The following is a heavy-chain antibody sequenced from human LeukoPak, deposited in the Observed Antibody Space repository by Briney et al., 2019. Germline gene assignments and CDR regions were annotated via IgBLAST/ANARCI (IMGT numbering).Heavy chain of an antibody. CDR2: IGGSGGST. V-gene: IGHV3-23*01. CDR1: GFPFSKNA. Sequence: GGSLRLSCAASGFPFSKNAMSWVRQAPGKGLEWVSSIGGSGGSTYYADAVKGRFTISRDTSKNTLCLQMNSLRAEDAAVYYCAKYRGFGDSYDSWGQGTLVTVSS. J-gene: IGHJ4*02. D-gene: IGHD3-10*01. CDR3: AKYRGFGDSYDS.